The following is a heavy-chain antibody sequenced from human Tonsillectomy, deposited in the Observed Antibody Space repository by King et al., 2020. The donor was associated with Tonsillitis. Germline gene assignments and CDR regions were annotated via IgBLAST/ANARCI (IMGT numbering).Heavy chain of an antibody. CDR2: ISWDGVNT. Sequence: VQLVESGGVVVQPGGSLRLSCAASGFTFDDYTMHWVRQAPGKGLEWVSLISWDGVNTYYADSVKGRFTISRDNSKNSLYLQMNSLRTEDTALYYCAKVHLVVTAIQGSSSYSSGIDVWGQGTTVTVSS. J-gene: IGHJ6*02. V-gene: IGHV3-43*01. CDR3: AKVHLVVTAIQGSSSYSSGIDV. D-gene: IGHD2-21*02. CDR1: GFTFDDYT.